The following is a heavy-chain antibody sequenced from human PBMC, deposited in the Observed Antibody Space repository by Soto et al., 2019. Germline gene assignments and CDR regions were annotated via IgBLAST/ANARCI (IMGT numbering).Heavy chain of an antibody. V-gene: IGHV3-21*01. CDR3: ARDSVTMIVVVAPQSYYYYGMDV. CDR1: GFTFSSYS. J-gene: IGHJ6*02. Sequence: EVQLVESGGGLVKPGGSLRLSCAASGFTFSSYSMNWVRQAPGKGLEWVSSISSSSSYIYYADSGEGRFTISRDNAKNSLYLQMNSLRAEDAAVYYCARDSVTMIVVVAPQSYYYYGMDVWGQGTTVTVSS. D-gene: IGHD3-22*01. CDR2: ISSSSSYI.